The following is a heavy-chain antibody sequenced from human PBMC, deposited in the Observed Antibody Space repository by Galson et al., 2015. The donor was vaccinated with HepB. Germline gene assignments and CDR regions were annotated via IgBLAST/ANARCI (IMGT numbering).Heavy chain of an antibody. CDR2: ISSSSSYT. CDR1: GFTFSDYY. J-gene: IGHJ2*01. CDR3: ARAPAWSPMIDSYWYFDL. D-gene: IGHD3-22*01. Sequence: SLRLSCAASGFTFSDYYMSWIRQAPGKGLEWVSYISSSSSYTNYADSVKGRFTISRDNAKNSLYLQMNSLRAEDTAVYYCARAPAWSPMIDSYWYFDLWGRGTLVTVSS. V-gene: IGHV3-11*06.